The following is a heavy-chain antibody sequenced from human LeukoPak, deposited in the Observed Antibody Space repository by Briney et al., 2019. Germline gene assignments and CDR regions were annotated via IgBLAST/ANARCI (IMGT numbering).Heavy chain of an antibody. CDR1: GGSISSGSYY. D-gene: IGHD3-3*01. V-gene: IGHV4-61*02. Sequence: PSQTLSLTCTVSGGSISSGSYYWSWIRQPAGKGLEWIGRIYTSGSTNYNPSPKSRVTISVDTSKNQFSLKLSSVTAADTAVYYCARDRYYDFWSGYRHGLGGHYYMDVWGKGTTVTVSS. J-gene: IGHJ6*03. CDR3: ARDRYYDFWSGYRHGLGGHYYMDV. CDR2: IYTSGST.